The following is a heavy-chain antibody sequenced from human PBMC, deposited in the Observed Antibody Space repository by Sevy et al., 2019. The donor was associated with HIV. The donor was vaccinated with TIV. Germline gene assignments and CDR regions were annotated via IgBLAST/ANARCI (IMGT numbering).Heavy chain of an antibody. CDR2: IYFSGST. CDR3: ATGQYYAIVTGLYGVDV. Sequence: SETLSLSCTVSGGFVGDGSFFWSWIRQPPGKGLEWIGNIYFSGSTNYNPSLKSRVTISLDTSRNQCSLKLKAMTAADTAVYYCATGQYYAIVTGLYGVDVWGQGTTVTVS. V-gene: IGHV4-61*01. CDR1: GGFVGDGSFF. J-gene: IGHJ6*02. D-gene: IGHD3-9*01.